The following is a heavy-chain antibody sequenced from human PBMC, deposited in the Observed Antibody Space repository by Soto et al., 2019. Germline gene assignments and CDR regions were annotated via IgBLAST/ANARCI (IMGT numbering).Heavy chain of an antibody. CDR2: ISSTSSTI. CDR1: GFTFSSYS. CDR3: ARDQADIVVGTTLYYYYGMDV. Sequence: EVQLVESGGGLVQPGGSLRLSCVASGFTFSSYSMNWVRQAPGKGLEWVSYISSTSSTIYYADSVKGRFTISRDNAKNSLYLQMNSLRAEDTAVYYCARDQADIVVGTTLYYYYGMDVWGQGTMVTVSS. D-gene: IGHD2-15*01. J-gene: IGHJ6*02. V-gene: IGHV3-48*01.